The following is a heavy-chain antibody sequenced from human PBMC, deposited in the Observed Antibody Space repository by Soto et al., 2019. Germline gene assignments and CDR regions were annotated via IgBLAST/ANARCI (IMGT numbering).Heavy chain of an antibody. J-gene: IGHJ5*02. CDR1: GYSVTTVR. CDR2: IYPGDSDT. V-gene: IGHV5-51*01. D-gene: IGHD3-10*01. Sequence: AAALTISCEPSGYSVTTVRIGWVRQMPGKGLEWMGIIYPGDSDTRYSPSFQGQVTVSADKSISTAYLQWSSLKASDTAMYYCARYWYYYCADHRHRLSVPTQRTSDP. CDR3: ARYWYYYCADHRHRLSVPTQRTSDP.